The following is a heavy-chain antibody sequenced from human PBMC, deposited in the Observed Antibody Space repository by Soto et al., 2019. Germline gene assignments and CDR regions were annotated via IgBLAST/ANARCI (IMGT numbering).Heavy chain of an antibody. V-gene: IGHV4-59*01. J-gene: IGHJ6*02. D-gene: IGHD2-21*02. CDR1: GGSISSYY. CDR2: IYYSGST. CDR3: ARVTGDSVYYGMDV. Sequence: ETLSLTCTVSGGSISSYYWSWIRQPPGKGLEWIGYIYYSGSTNYNPSLKSRVTISVDTSKNQFSLKLSSVTAADTAVYYCARVTGDSVYYGMDVWGQGTTVTVSS.